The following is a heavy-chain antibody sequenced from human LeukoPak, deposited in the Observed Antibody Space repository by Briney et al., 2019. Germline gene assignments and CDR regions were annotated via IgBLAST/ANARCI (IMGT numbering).Heavy chain of an antibody. D-gene: IGHD3-22*01. CDR2: IIPMYGSP. CDR3: ARARHYDSSGYPHGRNAFDI. Sequence: ASVKVSCKASGVTFISTAINWVRQAPGQGLEWMGRIIPMYGSPNHAQKFQGRVTITTDESMSTAYMELNSLTSEDTAVYFCARARHYDSSGYPHGRNAFDIWGQGTMVTVSS. V-gene: IGHV1-69*05. CDR1: GVTFISTA. J-gene: IGHJ3*02.